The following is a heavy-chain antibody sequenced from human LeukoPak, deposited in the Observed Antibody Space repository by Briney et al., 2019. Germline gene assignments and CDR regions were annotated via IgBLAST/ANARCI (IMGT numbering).Heavy chain of an antibody. J-gene: IGHJ4*02. CDR2: INEHETVK. D-gene: IGHD1-1*01. CDR3: ARGSGRHSLEDKF. CDR1: GFSFGNTW. V-gene: IGHV3-7*01. Sequence: PGGSLRLSCAASGFSFGNTWMTWIRQAPGRAPEWVAIINEHETVKWDVESVRGRFTVSRDNAKNTLYLQMNSLRVEDTAVYYCARGSGRHSLEDKFWGQGNMVTVSP.